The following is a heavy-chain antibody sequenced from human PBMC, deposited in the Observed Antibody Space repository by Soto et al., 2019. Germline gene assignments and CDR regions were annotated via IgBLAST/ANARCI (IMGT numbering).Heavy chain of an antibody. Sequence: EVQLVDSGGGLVQPGGSLRLSCTASGLTVSSNYLSWVRQAPGKGLEWVAVFESGGITSYTDSVKGRFTVSRDTSKNKLYLQMNVLRAEDTAVYYCTRYRRILGGHTRCFDYWSQGTLVTLSS. V-gene: IGHV3-53*01. J-gene: IGHJ4*02. CDR3: TRYRRILGGHTRCFDY. CDR1: GLTVSSNY. CDR2: FESGGIT. D-gene: IGHD3-16*01.